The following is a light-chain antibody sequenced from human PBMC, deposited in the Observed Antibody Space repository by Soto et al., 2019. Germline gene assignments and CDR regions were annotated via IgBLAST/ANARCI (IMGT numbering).Light chain of an antibody. CDR3: CSYAGSYSYV. Sequence: QSVLTQPHSVSGSPGQSVAISCTGTSSDVGGYNYVSWYQQHPGKAPKLMIYDVSKRPSGVPDRFSGSKSGNTASLTISGIQAEDEADYYCCSYAGSYSYVLGTGTKLTVL. J-gene: IGLJ1*01. CDR2: DVS. V-gene: IGLV2-11*01. CDR1: SSDVGGYNY.